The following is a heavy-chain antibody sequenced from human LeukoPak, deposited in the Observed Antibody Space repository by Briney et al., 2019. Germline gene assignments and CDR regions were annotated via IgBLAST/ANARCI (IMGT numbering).Heavy chain of an antibody. Sequence: GGSLRLSCAASGFTVSSNYMSWVRQAPGKGLEWVSVIYSGGSTYYADSVKGRFTISRDNSKNTLYLQMNSLRAEDTAVYYCAKSGRRYCSGGSCPGGFDYWGQGTLVTVSS. CDR2: IYSGGST. CDR1: GFTVSSNY. D-gene: IGHD2-15*01. V-gene: IGHV3-53*05. J-gene: IGHJ4*02. CDR3: AKSGRRYCSGGSCPGGFDY.